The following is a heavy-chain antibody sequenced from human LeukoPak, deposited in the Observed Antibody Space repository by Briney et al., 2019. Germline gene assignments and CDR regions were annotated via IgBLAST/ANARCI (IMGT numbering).Heavy chain of an antibody. CDR1: GGPISTFY. V-gene: IGHV4-59*08. CDR3: ARHPFSDGFDL. Sequence: SETLSLTCTVSGGPISTFYWSWLRQPPGKGLEWIGYIFHTGHSNHNPSLKGRVTISVDTSKNQFSLNLSSVTAADTAMYYCARHPFSDGFDLWGQGTMVTVSS. J-gene: IGHJ3*01. CDR2: IFHTGHS.